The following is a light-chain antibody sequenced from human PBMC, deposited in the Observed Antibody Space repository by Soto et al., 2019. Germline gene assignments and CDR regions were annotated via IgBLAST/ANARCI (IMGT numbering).Light chain of an antibody. V-gene: IGKV3-11*01. CDR2: DAS. CDR3: QHRSNWPPVLFT. Sequence: EIVLTQSPATRSLSPGERATLSCRASQSVSSYLAWYQQKPGQAPRLLIYDASNRATGIPARFSGSGSGTDFTLTISSLEPEDSAVYYCQHRSNWPPVLFTFGPGTKVDIK. J-gene: IGKJ3*01. CDR1: QSVSSY.